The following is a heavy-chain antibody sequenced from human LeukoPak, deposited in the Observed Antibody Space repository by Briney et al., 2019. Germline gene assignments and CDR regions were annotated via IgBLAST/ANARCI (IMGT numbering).Heavy chain of an antibody. J-gene: IGHJ4*02. CDR3: ARSASPWIVVVYYFDY. CDR1: GFTFSSYG. Sequence: GGSLRLSCAASGFTFSSYGMHWVRQAPGKGLEWVAVIWYDGSNKYYADSVKGRFTISRDNSKNTLYLQMNSLRAEDTAVYYCARSASPWIVVVYYFDYWGQGTLVTVSS. V-gene: IGHV3-33*08. CDR2: IWYDGSNK. D-gene: IGHD3-22*01.